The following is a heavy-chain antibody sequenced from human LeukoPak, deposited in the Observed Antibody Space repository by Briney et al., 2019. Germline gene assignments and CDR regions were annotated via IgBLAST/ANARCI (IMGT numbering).Heavy chain of an antibody. V-gene: IGHV4-39*07. CDR1: GGSISSSSYY. CDR3: ARVGDSSGYSEYYFDY. Sequence: SETLSLTCTVSGGSISSSSYYWGWIRQPPGKGLEWIGSIYYSGSTYYNPSLKSRVTISVDTSKNQFSLKLSSVTAADTAVYYCARVGDSSGYSEYYFDYWGQGTLVTVSS. D-gene: IGHD3-22*01. CDR2: IYYSGST. J-gene: IGHJ4*02.